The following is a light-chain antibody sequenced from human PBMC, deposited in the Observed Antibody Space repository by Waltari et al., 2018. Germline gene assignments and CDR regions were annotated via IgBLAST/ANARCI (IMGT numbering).Light chain of an antibody. J-gene: IGKJ2*01. CDR2: QAS. V-gene: IGKV1-5*03. Sequence: DIQMTQSPSTLSASVGDRLTITCRARQSIYIWLAWYQQKPGKAPNVLIYQASSLQNGVPSRFSGSGSGTEFTLTISSLQPDDFATYYCQQYNYYPYTFGQGTRLEIK. CDR3: QQYNYYPYT. CDR1: QSIYIW.